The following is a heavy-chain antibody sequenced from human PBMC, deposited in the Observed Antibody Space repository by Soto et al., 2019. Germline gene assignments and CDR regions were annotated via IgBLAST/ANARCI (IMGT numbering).Heavy chain of an antibody. Sequence: QVQLVQSGAEVKRPGSSVKVSCKASGDTFSFYSINWVRQAPGLGLEWMGRVNPILSLSNYAQRFQGRVTMTADKSTNTAYMVLSSLTSEDTAIFYCATSYGSGYRAFDYWGQGAQVIVSS. CDR2: VNPILSLS. CDR3: ATSYGSGYRAFDY. J-gene: IGHJ4*02. D-gene: IGHD3-10*01. CDR1: GDTFSFYS. V-gene: IGHV1-69*02.